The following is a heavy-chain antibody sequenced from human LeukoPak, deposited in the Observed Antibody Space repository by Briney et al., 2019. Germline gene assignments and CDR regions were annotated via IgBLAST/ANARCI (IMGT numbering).Heavy chain of an antibody. Sequence: ASVKVSCKASGYTFTGYYMHWVRQAPGQGLEWMGWINPNSGGTNYAQKFQGRVTMTRDTSISTAYMELSRLRSDDTAVYYCARARALVVVVITRPHAFDIWGQGTMVTVS. CDR1: GYTFTGYY. V-gene: IGHV1-2*02. D-gene: IGHD3-22*01. J-gene: IGHJ3*02. CDR2: INPNSGGT. CDR3: ARARALVVVVITRPHAFDI.